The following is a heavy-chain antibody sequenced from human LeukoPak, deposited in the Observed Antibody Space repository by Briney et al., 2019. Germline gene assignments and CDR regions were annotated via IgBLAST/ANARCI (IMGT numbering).Heavy chain of an antibody. CDR2: INQDGSEN. D-gene: IGHD3-10*01. V-gene: IGHV3-7*01. J-gene: IGHJ4*02. CDR1: GFTFSDLW. Sequence: GGSLRLSCAASGFTFSDLWMCWVRQAPGKGLEWVANINQDGSENYYVDSVKGRFTISRDNAKNSLYLQMNSLRAEDTAVYYCTKGRSNHYWGQGTLVTVST. CDR3: TKGRSNHY.